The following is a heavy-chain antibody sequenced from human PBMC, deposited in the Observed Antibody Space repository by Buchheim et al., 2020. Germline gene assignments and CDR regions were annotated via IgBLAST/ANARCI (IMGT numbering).Heavy chain of an antibody. CDR2: IYYSGST. V-gene: IGHV4-39*01. J-gene: IGHJ6*02. Sequence: QLQLQESGPGLVKPSETLSLTCTVSGGSISSSSYYWGWIRQPPGKGLEWIGSIYYSGSTYYNPSLKSRVTISVDTSKNQFSLKLSSVTAADTAVYDCACGGPDYYYYYGMDVWGQGTT. CDR3: ACGGPDYYYYYGMDV. CDR1: GGSISSSSYY. D-gene: IGHD3-10*01.